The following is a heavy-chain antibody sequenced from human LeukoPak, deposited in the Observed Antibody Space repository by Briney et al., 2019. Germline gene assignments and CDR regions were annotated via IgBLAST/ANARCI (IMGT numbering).Heavy chain of an antibody. CDR3: ASNGRETAMVTYFDY. D-gene: IGHD5-18*01. Sequence: SETLSLTCAVYGGSFSGYYWSWIRQPPGKGLEWIGEINHSGSTNYNPSLKSRVTISVDTSKNQFSLKLSPVTAADTAVYYCASNGRETAMVTYFDYWGQGTLVTVSS. J-gene: IGHJ4*02. CDR1: GGSFSGYY. V-gene: IGHV4-34*01. CDR2: INHSGST.